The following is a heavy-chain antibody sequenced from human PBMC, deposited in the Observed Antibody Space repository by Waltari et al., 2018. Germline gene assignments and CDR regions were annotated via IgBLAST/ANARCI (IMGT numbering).Heavy chain of an antibody. CDR1: GYSISSGYY. D-gene: IGHD3-3*01. CDR3: ARGGSGYLAEYFQH. J-gene: IGHJ1*01. CDR2: IYHSGST. Sequence: QVQLQESGPGLVKPSETLSLTCTVSGYSISSGYYWGWIRQPPGKGLEWIGSIYHSGSTYYNPSLKSRVTISVDTSKNQFSLKLSSVTAADTAVYYCARGGSGYLAEYFQHWGQGTLVTVSS. V-gene: IGHV4-38-2*02.